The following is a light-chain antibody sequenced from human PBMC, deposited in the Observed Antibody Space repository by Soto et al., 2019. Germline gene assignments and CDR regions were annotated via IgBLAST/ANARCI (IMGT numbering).Light chain of an antibody. V-gene: IGLV1-44*01. CDR1: GSNIGRNS. CDR2: SNN. J-gene: IGLJ1*01. Sequence: QSGLTQPPSASGTPGQRVTISCYGSGSNIGRNSVNWYRQLPGTAPKLLIYSNNKRPSGLPDRFSGSSSGTSASLAISGLQSEDEADYYCETWDDSLSGYVFGTGTKVNVL. CDR3: ETWDDSLSGYV.